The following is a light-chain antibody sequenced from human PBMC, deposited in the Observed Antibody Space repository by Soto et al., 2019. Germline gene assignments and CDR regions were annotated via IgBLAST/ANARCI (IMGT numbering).Light chain of an antibody. V-gene: IGLV2-14*01. CDR1: SSDVGGYNY. Sequence: QSVLTQPASVSGSPGQSITISCTRTSSDVGGYNYVSWYQQHPGKAPKLMIYEVSNRPSGVSNRFSGSKSGNTASLTISGLQAEDEADYYCSSYTSSSTYVFGTGTKATVL. J-gene: IGLJ1*01. CDR3: SSYTSSSTYV. CDR2: EVS.